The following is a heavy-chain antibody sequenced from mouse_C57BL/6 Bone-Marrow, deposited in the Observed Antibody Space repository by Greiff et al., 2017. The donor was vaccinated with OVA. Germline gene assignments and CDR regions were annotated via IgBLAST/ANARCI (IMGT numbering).Heavy chain of an antibody. D-gene: IGHD1-1*01. J-gene: IGHJ4*01. V-gene: IGHV1-52*01. CDR3: ARVCGSSLYYAMDY. CDR1: GYTFTSYW. Sequence: QVQLQRSGAELVRPGSSVKLSCKASGYTFTSYWMHWVKQRPIQGLEWIGNIDPSDSEAHYNQKFKDKATLTVDKSSSTAYMQLSSLTSEDSAVYYCARVCGSSLYYAMDYWGQGTSVTVSS. CDR2: IDPSDSEA.